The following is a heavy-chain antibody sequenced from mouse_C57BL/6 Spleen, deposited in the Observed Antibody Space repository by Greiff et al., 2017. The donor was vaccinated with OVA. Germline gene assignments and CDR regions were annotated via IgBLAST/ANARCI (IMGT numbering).Heavy chain of an antibody. Sequence: EVKVVESGGDLVKPGGSLKLSCAASGFTFSSYGMSWVRQTPDKRLEWVATISSGGSYTYYPDSVKGRFTISRDNAKNTLYLQMSSLKSEDTAMYYCASSLTTVVATDAYWGQGTLVTVSA. D-gene: IGHD1-1*01. CDR3: ASSLTTVVATDAY. CDR1: GFTFSSYG. CDR2: ISSGGSYT. J-gene: IGHJ3*01. V-gene: IGHV5-6*01.